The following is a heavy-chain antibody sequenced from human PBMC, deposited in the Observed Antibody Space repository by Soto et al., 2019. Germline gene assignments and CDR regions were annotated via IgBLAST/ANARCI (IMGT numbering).Heavy chain of an antibody. J-gene: IGHJ4*02. Sequence: QVQLVQSGAEVKKPGASVKVSCKASGYTFTSYGISWVRQAPGQGLEWMGWISAYNGNTNYAQKVQGSVTLTTDTATSTAYMELRSLRADDTAVYYCARDHRAGSYTHASFDYWGQGTLITVSS. CDR1: GYTFTSYG. D-gene: IGHD3-3*01. V-gene: IGHV1-18*01. CDR2: ISAYNGNT. CDR3: ARDHRAGSYTHASFDY.